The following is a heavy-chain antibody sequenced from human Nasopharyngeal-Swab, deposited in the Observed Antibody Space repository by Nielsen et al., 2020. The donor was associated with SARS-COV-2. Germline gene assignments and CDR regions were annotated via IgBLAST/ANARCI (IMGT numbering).Heavy chain of an antibody. J-gene: IGHJ6*02. V-gene: IGHV1-69*13. CDR2: IIPIFGTA. Sequence: SVKVSCKASGGTFSSYAISWVRQAPGQGLEWMGGIIPIFGTANYAQKFQGRVAITADESTSTAYMELSSLRSEDTAVYYCARGGYYGSGSYFHYYYGMDVWGQGTTVTVSS. CDR3: ARGGYYGSGSYFHYYYGMDV. D-gene: IGHD3-10*01. CDR1: GGTFSSYA.